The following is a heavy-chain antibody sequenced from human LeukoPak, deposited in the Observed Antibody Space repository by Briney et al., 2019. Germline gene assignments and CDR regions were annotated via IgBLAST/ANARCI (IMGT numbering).Heavy chain of an antibody. D-gene: IGHD4/OR15-4a*01. Sequence: PGGSLRLSCAASGFTVGNNYMRWVRQAPWKGLEWVSVIYSGGDTYYADSVKGRFTISRDSSKNTLYPQMNSLRAEDTAMYYCARDPSAVAANTYGWGQGTQVTVSS. CDR3: ARDPSAVAANTYG. CDR1: GFTVGNNY. V-gene: IGHV3-66*01. CDR2: IYSGGDT. J-gene: IGHJ4*02.